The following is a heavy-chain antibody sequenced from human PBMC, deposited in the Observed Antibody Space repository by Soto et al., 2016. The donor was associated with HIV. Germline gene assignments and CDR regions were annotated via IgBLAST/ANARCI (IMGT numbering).Heavy chain of an antibody. J-gene: IGHJ5*02. D-gene: IGHD3-10*01. CDR1: GYTFTNYA. CDR3: ARDRVGWFDP. CDR2: ITAYNGNT. Sequence: QVQLVQSGAEVKKPGASVKVSCKASGYTFTNYAITWVRQAPGQGPEWMGWITAYNGNTNYAQKLQGRVTMTTETSTTTAYMELRSLRSDDTAVYYCARDRVGWFDPWGQGTLVTVSS. V-gene: IGHV1-18*01.